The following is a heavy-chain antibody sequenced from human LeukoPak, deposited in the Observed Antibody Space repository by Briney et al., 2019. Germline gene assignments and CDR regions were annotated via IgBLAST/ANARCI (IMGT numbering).Heavy chain of an antibody. CDR3: ATAGVYYDFWSGYYSG. D-gene: IGHD3-3*01. V-gene: IGHV3-7*01. J-gene: IGHJ4*02. CDR1: GFTFSSYW. Sequence: GGSLRLSCAASGFTFSSYWMSWVRQAPGKGLEWVANIKQDGSEKYYVDSVKGRFTISRDNAKNSLYLQRNSLRAEDTAVYYCATAGVYYDFWSGYYSGWGQGTLVTVSS. CDR2: IKQDGSEK.